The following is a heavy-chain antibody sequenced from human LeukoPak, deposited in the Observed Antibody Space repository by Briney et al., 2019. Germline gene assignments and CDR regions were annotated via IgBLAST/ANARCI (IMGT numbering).Heavy chain of an antibody. CDR1: GFTFSHYG. Sequence: GGSLRLSCATSGFTFSHYGMHWVRQAPGGGLEWVAVIWSDGSNRFYADSVKGRFTISRDNSQKTVYLHMNILRAEDTALYYCANDAGRGFDYSNSLQYWGRGTLVTVSS. D-gene: IGHD4-11*01. J-gene: IGHJ4*02. CDR3: ANDAGRGFDYSNSLQY. V-gene: IGHV3-33*06. CDR2: IWSDGSNR.